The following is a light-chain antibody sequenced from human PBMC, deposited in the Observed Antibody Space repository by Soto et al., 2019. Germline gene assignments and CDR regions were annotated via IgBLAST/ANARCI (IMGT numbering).Light chain of an antibody. CDR1: QSVTTF. J-gene: IGKJ4*01. CDR3: QQRNNWPLT. Sequence: EIVLTQSPVTLSLSPGERATLSCRASQSVTTFLTWYQQKPGQAPRLLIYDASKRATGIPARFSGSGSGTDFTLTISSLEPEDVAVYYCQQRNNWPLTFGGGTKVEIK. V-gene: IGKV3-11*01. CDR2: DAS.